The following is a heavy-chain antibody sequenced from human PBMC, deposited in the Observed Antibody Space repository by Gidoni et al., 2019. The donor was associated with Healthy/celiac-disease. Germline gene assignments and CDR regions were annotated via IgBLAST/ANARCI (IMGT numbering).Heavy chain of an antibody. CDR3: ASGFDY. CDR1: GYSCTSYR. V-gene: IGHV5-51*01. Sequence: VQPVQSGAEAKNPGESPKMSGKDYGYSCTSYRIGWVRQMPGKGLEWVEIIYPGDSDTRYSPSIQGQVTISAVKSISTAYLQWGSLNASNTAMYYCASGFDYWGQGTLVTVSS. CDR2: IYPGDSDT. J-gene: IGHJ4*02.